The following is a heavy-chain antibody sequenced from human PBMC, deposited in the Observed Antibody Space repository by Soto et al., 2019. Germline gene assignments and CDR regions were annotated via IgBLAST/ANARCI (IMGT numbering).Heavy chain of an antibody. CDR1: GCTFNSYA. V-gene: IGHV3-23*01. Sequence: PGGSLRLSCAASGCTFNSYAMTWVRQAPGKGLEWVSIISSSGDGTYYVDSVKGRFTISRDNSRNTLNLQMNSLRAEDTAVYYCANSADVWRWGMDVWARGTTVTVSS. J-gene: IGHJ6*02. CDR3: ANSADVWRWGMDV. CDR2: ISSSGDGT. D-gene: IGHD3-3*01.